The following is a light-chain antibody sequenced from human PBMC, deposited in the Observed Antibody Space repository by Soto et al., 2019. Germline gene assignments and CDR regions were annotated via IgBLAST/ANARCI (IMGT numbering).Light chain of an antibody. V-gene: IGKV3-20*01. CDR1: QSVTSNF. J-gene: IGKJ3*01. Sequence: EIVLTQSPGTLSLSPGERATLTCRASQSVTSNFLAWYQQKPGQAPRLLIYGASSRATGIPDRCSGSGSGTDFTLTISRLEPEDFALYYCHQYGSSPLTFGPGTKVDIK. CDR2: GAS. CDR3: HQYGSSPLT.